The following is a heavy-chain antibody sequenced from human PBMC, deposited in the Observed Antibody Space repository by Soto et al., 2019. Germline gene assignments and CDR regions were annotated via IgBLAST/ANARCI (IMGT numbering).Heavy chain of an antibody. J-gene: IGHJ4*02. CDR3: ARQRVAAADFGY. CDR2: IYYSGST. CDR1: GGSVNSGSYY. V-gene: IGHV4-39*01. D-gene: IGHD6-13*01. Sequence: SETLSLTCNVSGGSVNSGSYYWSWIRQPPGKGLEWIGSIYYSGSTYYNPSLKSRVTISVDTSKNQFSLKLSSVTAADTAVYYSARQRVAAADFGYWGQGTLVTVSS.